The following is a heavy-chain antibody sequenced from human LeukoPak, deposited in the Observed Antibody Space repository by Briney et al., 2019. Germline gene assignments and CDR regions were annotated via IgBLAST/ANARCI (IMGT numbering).Heavy chain of an antibody. Sequence: ASVTVSFMSSGYTFTGYYMHWVRQAPGQGLEWMGWINPYSGGTNYAQKFQGRVTMTRDTSISTAYMELSRLRSDDTAVYYCARCRRDGYEMNAFDIWGQGTMVTVSS. J-gene: IGHJ3*02. CDR2: INPYSGGT. D-gene: IGHD5-24*01. V-gene: IGHV1-2*02. CDR3: ARCRRDGYEMNAFDI. CDR1: GYTFTGYY.